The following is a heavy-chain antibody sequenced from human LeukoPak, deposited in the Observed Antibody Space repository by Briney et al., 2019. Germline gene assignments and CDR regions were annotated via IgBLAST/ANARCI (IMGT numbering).Heavy chain of an antibody. J-gene: IGHJ4*02. CDR1: GFSVSSKY. D-gene: IGHD3-22*01. V-gene: IGHV3-53*01. Sequence: GGSLSLSCAASGFSVSSKYMCWVRQAPGKGLEWVSVIYSGGSTYYADSVKGRFTISRDNSKNTLYLQMNSLRAEDTAVYYCARTHYYRSSGLDYWGQGTLVTVSS. CDR2: IYSGGST. CDR3: ARTHYYRSSGLDY.